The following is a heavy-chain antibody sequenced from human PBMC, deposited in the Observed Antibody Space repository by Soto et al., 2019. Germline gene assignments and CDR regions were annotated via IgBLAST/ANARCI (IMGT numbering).Heavy chain of an antibody. CDR2: IKCDGSEK. CDR3: VISFNGSLKSSGSYDY. J-gene: IGHJ4*02. CDR1: GFTFSSSW. Sequence: GGSLRLSCAASGFTFSSSWMHWVCQAPEKGLEWVADIKCDGSEKYYVDSVKGRLTISRDNAKNSLYLQVNSLRAEDMTVYYCVISFNGSLKSSGSYDYWGQGTLVTVSS. V-gene: IGHV3-7*03. D-gene: IGHD1-26*01.